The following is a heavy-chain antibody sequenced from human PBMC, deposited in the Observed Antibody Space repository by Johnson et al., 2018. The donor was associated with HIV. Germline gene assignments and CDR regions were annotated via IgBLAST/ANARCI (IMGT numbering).Heavy chain of an antibody. CDR1: GFTFRDYY. CDR3: ARDASGYEEWAFDI. CDR2: ISSSGSTI. D-gene: IGHD5-12*01. Sequence: QVQVVESGGDSVKPGGSLRLSCTASGFTFRDYYMSWIRQAPGKGLEWVSYISSSGSTIYYADSVKGRFTISRDNAKNSLYLQMNSLRVEDTAVYYCARDASGYEEWAFDIWGQGTMVTVSS. J-gene: IGHJ3*02. V-gene: IGHV3-11*04.